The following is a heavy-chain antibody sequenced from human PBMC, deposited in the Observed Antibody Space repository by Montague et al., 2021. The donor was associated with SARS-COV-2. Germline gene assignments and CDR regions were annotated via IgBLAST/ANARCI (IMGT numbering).Heavy chain of an antibody. D-gene: IGHD2-8*01. J-gene: IGHJ3*01. V-gene: IGHV3-74*03. CDR2: IIHDETGTT. CDR1: GFDFRSHW. Sequence: SLRLSCAASGFDFRSHWMHWVRQAPGKGLMWVSRIIHDETGTTTYAGSVEGRFTISRDNAKNILYLQMNSLRGDDTAIYFCARDVPGVGALDVWGHGTLVTVSS. CDR3: ARDVPGVGALDV.